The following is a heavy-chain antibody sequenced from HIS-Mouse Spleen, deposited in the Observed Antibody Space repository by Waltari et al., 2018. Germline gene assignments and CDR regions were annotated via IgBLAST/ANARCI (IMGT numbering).Heavy chain of an antibody. CDR1: GGSISSSSYY. Sequence: QLQLQESGPGLVKPSETLSLTCTVSGGSISSSSYYWGWIRQPPGKGLEWIGSSYYSGGTNYNPSLKSRVTISVDTSKNQFSLKRSSVTAADTAVYYCAREIPYSSSWYDWYFDLWGRGTLVTVSS. J-gene: IGHJ2*01. V-gene: IGHV4-39*07. D-gene: IGHD6-13*01. CDR2: SYYSGGT. CDR3: AREIPYSSSWYDWYFDL.